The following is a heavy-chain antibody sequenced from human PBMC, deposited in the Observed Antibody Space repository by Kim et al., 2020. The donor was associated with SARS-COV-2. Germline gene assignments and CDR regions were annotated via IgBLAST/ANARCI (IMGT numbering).Heavy chain of an antibody. CDR3: ARGLDD. J-gene: IGHJ4*02. Sequence: SETLSLTCTVSGDSISGYNCNWIRQPAGKGLEWIGRISTSGSTNYNPSLESRVTMSVDTSKSQFSLKLSTVTAAETAVYFCARGLDDWGQGPLVTVSS. V-gene: IGHV4-4*07. CDR2: ISTSGST. CDR1: GDSISGYN.